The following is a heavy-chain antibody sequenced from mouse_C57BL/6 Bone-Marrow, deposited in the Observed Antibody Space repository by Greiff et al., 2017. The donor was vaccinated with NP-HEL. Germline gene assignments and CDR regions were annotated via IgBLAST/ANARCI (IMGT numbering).Heavy chain of an antibody. CDR2: ISSGGSYT. D-gene: IGHD2-1*01. CDR1: GFTFSSYG. V-gene: IGHV5-6*01. J-gene: IGHJ2*01. CDR3: ARQRDYGNILFDY. Sequence: EVQRVESGGDLVKPGGSLKLSCAASGFTFSSYGMSWVRQTPDKRLEWVATISSGGSYTYYPDSVKGRFTISRDNAKNTLYLQMSSLKSEDTAMYYCARQRDYGNILFDYWGQGTTLTVSS.